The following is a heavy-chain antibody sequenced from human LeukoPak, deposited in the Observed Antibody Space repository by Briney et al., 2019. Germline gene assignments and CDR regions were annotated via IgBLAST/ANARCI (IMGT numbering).Heavy chain of an antibody. Sequence: ASVKVSCKASGYTFTGYGISWVRQAPGQGLEWMGWISTHNGNRNYTQKLQGRVTMTTDTYTTTAYMELRSLRSDDTAVYYCARDMWDTAMAPFDYWGQGTLVTVSS. CDR3: ARDMWDTAMAPFDY. CDR1: GYTFTGYG. D-gene: IGHD5-18*01. J-gene: IGHJ4*02. CDR2: ISTHNGNR. V-gene: IGHV1-18*01.